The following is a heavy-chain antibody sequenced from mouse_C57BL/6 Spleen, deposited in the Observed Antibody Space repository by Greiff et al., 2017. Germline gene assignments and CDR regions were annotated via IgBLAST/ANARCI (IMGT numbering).Heavy chain of an antibody. V-gene: IGHV1-75*01. Sequence: QVQLQQSGPELVKPGASVKISCKASGYTFTDYYINWVQQTPGQGLEWIGWIFPGSGSTYYNEKFKGKATITVDKSSSTASMLLRSLTSEDSAVYFGARRGATVVAVYYFDYWGQGTTLTVSS. CDR3: ARRGATVVAVYYFDY. D-gene: IGHD1-1*01. J-gene: IGHJ2*01. CDR2: IFPGSGST. CDR1: GYTFTDYY.